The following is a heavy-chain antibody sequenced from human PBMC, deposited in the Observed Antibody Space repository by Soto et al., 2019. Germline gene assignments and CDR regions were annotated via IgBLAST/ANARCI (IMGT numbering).Heavy chain of an antibody. V-gene: IGHV4-39*01. J-gene: IGHJ4*02. CDR1: GGSISSSSYY. Sequence: QLQLQESGPGLVKPSETLSLTCTVSGGSISSSSYYWGWIRQPTGKGLEWIGSIYYSGSTYYNPSLKSRVTRSVDTSKNQFSMKLRSVTAADTAVYYCARQGGSIFGVVSPFDYWGQGTMVTVSS. D-gene: IGHD3-3*01. CDR3: ARQGGSIFGVVSPFDY. CDR2: IYYSGST.